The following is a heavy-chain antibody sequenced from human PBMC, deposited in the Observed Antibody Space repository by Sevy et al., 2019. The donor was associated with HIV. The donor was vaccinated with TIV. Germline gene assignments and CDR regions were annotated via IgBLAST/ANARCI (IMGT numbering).Heavy chain of an antibody. D-gene: IGHD3-22*01. V-gene: IGHV1-69*13. CDR3: AGSYLDSSGYAPLYYYGMDV. J-gene: IGHJ6*02. Sequence: ASVKVSCKASGGTFSNYAISWVRQAPGQGLEWMGGFIPMFDTANYAQKFQGKVTLTADGSTTTAYMELSSLRKDDTAVYYCAGSYLDSSGYAPLYYYGMDVWGQGTTVTVSS. CDR2: FIPMFDTA. CDR1: GGTFSNYA.